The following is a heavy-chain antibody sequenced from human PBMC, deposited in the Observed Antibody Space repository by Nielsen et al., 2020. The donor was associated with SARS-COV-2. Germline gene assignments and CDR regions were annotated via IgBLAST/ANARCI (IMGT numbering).Heavy chain of an antibody. CDR1: GYTFTGYY. Sequence: ASVKVSCKASGYTFTGYYMHWVRQAPGQGLEWMGRINPNSGGTNYAQKLQGRVTMTTDTSTSTAYMELRSLRSDDTAVYYCARVVLWFGDYYGMDVWGQGTTVTVSS. D-gene: IGHD3-10*01. V-gene: IGHV1-2*06. J-gene: IGHJ6*02. CDR3: ARVVLWFGDYYGMDV. CDR2: INPNSGGT.